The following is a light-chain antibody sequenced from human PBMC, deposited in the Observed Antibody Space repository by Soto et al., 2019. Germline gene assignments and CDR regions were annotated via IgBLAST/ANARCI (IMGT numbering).Light chain of an antibody. CDR1: QSVLYSSNNKNY. CDR3: QQFYSTPLT. Sequence: DIVMTQSPDSLAVSLGERATINCKSSQSVLYSSNNKNYLAWYQQKPGQPPKLLIYWASTRESGVPDRFSGSGSVTDFTLPISSLQAEDVAVYYCQQFYSTPLTFGGGTKVEIK. J-gene: IGKJ4*01. V-gene: IGKV4-1*01. CDR2: WAS.